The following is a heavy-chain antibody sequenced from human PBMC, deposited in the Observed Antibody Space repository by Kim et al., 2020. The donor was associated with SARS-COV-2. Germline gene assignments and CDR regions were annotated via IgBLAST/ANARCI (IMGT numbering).Heavy chain of an antibody. CDR1: GGSFSGYY. CDR3: ARIFGNYDFWSGRRGWFDP. Sequence: SETLSLTCAVYGGSFSGYYWSWIRQPPGKGLEWIGEINHSGSTNYNPSLKSRVTISVDTSKNQFSLKLSSVTAADTAVYYCARIFGNYDFWSGRRGWFDPWGQGTLVTVSS. J-gene: IGHJ5*02. V-gene: IGHV4-34*01. D-gene: IGHD3-3*01. CDR2: INHSGST.